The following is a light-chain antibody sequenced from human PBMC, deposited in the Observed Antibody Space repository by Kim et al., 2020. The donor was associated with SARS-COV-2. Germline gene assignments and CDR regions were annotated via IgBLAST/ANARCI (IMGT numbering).Light chain of an antibody. CDR3: QVWDSSSDLWV. CDR2: FDS. V-gene: IGLV3-21*04. J-gene: IGLJ3*02. Sequence: AAGRTAWITGGGDNIESRGVDWYQRKPGQAPVLVMYFDSDRPSGIPERFSGSHSGNTATLRIRRVEAGDEADDYCQVWDSSSDLWVFGGGTQLTVL. CDR1: NIESRG.